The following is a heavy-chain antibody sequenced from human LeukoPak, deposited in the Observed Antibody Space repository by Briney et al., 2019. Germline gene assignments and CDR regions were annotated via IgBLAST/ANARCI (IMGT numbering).Heavy chain of an antibody. Sequence: SETLSLTCTVSGGSISSSSYYWGWIRQSPGKGLEWIGSFYHSGTTYYNPSLKSRVTISVDTSKNQFSLKLSSVTAADTAVYYCAKYSSGALDWYLELWGRGTPVTVSS. CDR2: FYHSGTT. V-gene: IGHV4-39*07. CDR3: AKYSSGALDWYLEL. CDR1: GGSISSSSYY. D-gene: IGHD6-25*01. J-gene: IGHJ2*01.